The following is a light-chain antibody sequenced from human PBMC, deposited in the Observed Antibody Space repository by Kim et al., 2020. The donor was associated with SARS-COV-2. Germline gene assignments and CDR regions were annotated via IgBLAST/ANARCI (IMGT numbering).Light chain of an antibody. CDR3: GSYTTSSTVI. V-gene: IGLV2-14*03. Sequence: GQSITLPWTGTSSDVGAYNYVSWYQQHPGKAPKLIIYDVDRRPSGVSNRFSGSKSGNTASLTISGLQADDEADYYCGSYTTSSTVIFGGGTKLTVL. J-gene: IGLJ2*01. CDR1: SSDVGAYNY. CDR2: DVD.